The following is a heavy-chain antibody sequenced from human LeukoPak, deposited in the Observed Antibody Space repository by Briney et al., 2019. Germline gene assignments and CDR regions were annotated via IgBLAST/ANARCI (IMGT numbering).Heavy chain of an antibody. V-gene: IGHV3-21*01. CDR1: GFTFSSYS. CDR2: ISSSSSYI. CDR3: ARDLDYDSSGYPAFDI. D-gene: IGHD3-22*01. J-gene: IGHJ3*02. Sequence: GGSLRLSCAASGFTFSSYSMNWVRQAPGKGLEWVSSISSSSSYIYYADSVKGRFTISRDDAKNSLYLQMNSLRVEDTAVYYCARDLDYDSSGYPAFDIWGQGTMVTVSS.